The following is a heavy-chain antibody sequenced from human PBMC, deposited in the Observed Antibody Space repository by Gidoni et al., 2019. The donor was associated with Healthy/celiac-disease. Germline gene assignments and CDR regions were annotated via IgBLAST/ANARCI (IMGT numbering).Heavy chain of an antibody. J-gene: IGHJ4*02. CDR3: ASTAPGIYDSSGYYGFDY. CDR1: GFTFSHYS. Sequence: EVQLVESGGGLVQPGGSLSLSCAAPGFTFSHYSMNWVRQAPGKGLEWVSYISSSSSTIYYADSVKGRFTISRDNAKNSLYLQMNSLRAEDTAVYYCASTAPGIYDSSGYYGFDYWGQGTLVTVSS. D-gene: IGHD3-22*01. CDR2: ISSSSSTI. V-gene: IGHV3-48*01.